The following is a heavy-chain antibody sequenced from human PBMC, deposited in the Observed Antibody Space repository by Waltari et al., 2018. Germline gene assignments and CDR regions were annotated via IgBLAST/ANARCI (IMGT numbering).Heavy chain of an antibody. J-gene: IGHJ4*02. D-gene: IGHD2-8*02. V-gene: IGHV1-8*01. CDR1: GYTFTSYD. Sequence: QVQLVQSGAEVKKPGASVKVSCKASGYTFTSYDINWVRQATGQGLEWMGWMNPNSGKTGYAQKFQGRVTSIRNTSISTAYMELSSLRSDDTAMYYCARRSCTGECYAPYVYWGQGSLVTVSS. CDR3: ARRSCTGECYAPYVY. CDR2: MNPNSGKT.